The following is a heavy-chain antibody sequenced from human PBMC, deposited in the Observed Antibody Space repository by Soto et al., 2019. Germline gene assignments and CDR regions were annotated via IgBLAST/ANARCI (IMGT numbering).Heavy chain of an antibody. CDR1: GGTFSSYS. Sequence: QVQLVQSGAEVKKPGSSVKVSCKASGGTFSSYSINWVRQAPGQRLEWKGEIIPIFGTATYEQKLQGRVTITADESTSTAYMELSSLRSEDTAVYYCARDGGRHSGGIDYWGQGTLVTVSS. V-gene: IGHV1-69*01. J-gene: IGHJ4*02. CDR2: IIPIFGTA. CDR3: ARDGGRHSGGIDY. D-gene: IGHD1-26*01.